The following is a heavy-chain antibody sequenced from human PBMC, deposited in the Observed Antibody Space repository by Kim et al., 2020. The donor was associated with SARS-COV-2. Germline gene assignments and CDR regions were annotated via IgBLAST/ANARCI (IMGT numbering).Heavy chain of an antibody. CDR1: GFTFSDSW. V-gene: IGHV3-7*03. J-gene: IGHJ4*02. Sequence: GGSLRLSCVVSGFTFSDSWMSWVRQAPGRGLEWVATIKQDGSQIYYVDSVKGRFTISRDNAKNSLYLQMNSLRADDTAVYYCARGVFWGQGTLVTVSS. CDR2: IKQDGSQI. CDR3: ARGVF.